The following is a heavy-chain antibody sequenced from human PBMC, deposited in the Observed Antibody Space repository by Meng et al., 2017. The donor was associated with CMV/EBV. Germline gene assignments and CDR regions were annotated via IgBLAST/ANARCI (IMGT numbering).Heavy chain of an antibody. V-gene: IGHV3-73*01. CDR2: IRSKANSYAT. CDR1: GFTFSCSA. Sequence: GESLKISCAASGFTFSCSAMHWVRQASGKGLEWVCRIRSKANSYATAYAASGKGRLTISRDDSKNTAYLQMNSLKTEDTAVYYCTHQSYCGGDCHACWGQGTLVTVSS. J-gene: IGHJ4*02. D-gene: IGHD2-21*01. CDR3: THQSYCGGDCHAC.